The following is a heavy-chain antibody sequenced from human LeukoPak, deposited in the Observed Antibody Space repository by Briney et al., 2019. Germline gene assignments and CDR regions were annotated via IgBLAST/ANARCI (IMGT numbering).Heavy chain of an antibody. J-gene: IGHJ4*02. CDR3: ARGTYYYDSSALYYFDY. D-gene: IGHD3-22*01. CDR2: IYPGDSDT. V-gene: IGHV5-51*01. Sequence: GESLRISCKGSGYSFTNYWIGWVRQMPGKGLEWMGIIYPGDSDTRYSPSFQGQVTISADKSISTAYLQWSSLKASDTAMYYCARGTYYYDSSALYYFDYWGQGTLVTVSS. CDR1: GYSFTNYW.